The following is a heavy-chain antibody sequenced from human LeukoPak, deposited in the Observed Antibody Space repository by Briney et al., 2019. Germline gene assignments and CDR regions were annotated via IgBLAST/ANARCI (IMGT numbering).Heavy chain of an antibody. J-gene: IGHJ3*01. V-gene: IGHV6-1*01. CDR3: AREGGDAFDV. CDR1: GDSVSSDSTA. Sequence: SQTLSLTCAFSGDSVSSDSTAWNWIRQSPSRGLEWLGRTYFRSKWYNDYAVSVKSRITINPDTSKNQLSLQLNSVTPEDTAVYYCAREGGDAFDVWGQGTMVTVSS. D-gene: IGHD1-26*01. CDR2: TYFRSKWYN.